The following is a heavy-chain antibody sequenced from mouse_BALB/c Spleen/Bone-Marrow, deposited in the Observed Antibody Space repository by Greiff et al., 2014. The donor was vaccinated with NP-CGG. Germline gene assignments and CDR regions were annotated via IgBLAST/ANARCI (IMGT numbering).Heavy chain of an antibody. CDR3: ANYYYGSRLFAY. CDR2: IDPANGNT. V-gene: IGHV14-3*02. D-gene: IGHD1-1*01. CDR1: GFNIKDTY. Sequence: EVQLQQSGAELVKPGASVKLSCTASGFNIKDTYMHWVKQRPEQGLEWIGRIDPANGNTKYDPKFQGKATITADTSSNTAYLQLSSLTSEDTAVYYCANYYYGSRLFAYWGQGTLVTVPA. J-gene: IGHJ3*01.